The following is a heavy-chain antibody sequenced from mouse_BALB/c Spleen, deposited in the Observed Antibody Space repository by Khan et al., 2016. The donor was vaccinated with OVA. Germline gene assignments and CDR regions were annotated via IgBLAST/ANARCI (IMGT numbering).Heavy chain of an antibody. J-gene: IGHJ3*01. CDR2: IFPGSGTP. Sequence: QVQLKQSGPELVKPGASLKVSCKASGYKFTDYIIGWVKQSTRQGLEWIGDIFPGSGTPYYNEKFKDKATLTADKSSNTAYMQLSSLTSEDSAVYVCARGGYSVVAYWGQGTLVTVSA. CDR3: ARGGYSVVAY. CDR1: GYKFTDYI. D-gene: IGHD1-1*02. V-gene: IGHV1-77*01.